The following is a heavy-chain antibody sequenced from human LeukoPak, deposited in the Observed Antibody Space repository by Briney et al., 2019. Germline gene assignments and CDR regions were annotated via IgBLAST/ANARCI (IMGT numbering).Heavy chain of an antibody. CDR2: INHSGST. CDR3: AGSGSHKPKLRFLEVNKGSWFDP. J-gene: IGHJ5*02. D-gene: IGHD3-3*01. Sequence: SSETLSLTCAVYGGSFSGYYWSWIRQPPGKGLEWIGEINHSGSTNYNPSLKSRVTISVDTSKNQFSLKLSSVTAADTAVYYCAGSGSHKPKLRFLEVNKGSWFDPWGQGTLVTASS. V-gene: IGHV4-34*01. CDR1: GGSFSGYY.